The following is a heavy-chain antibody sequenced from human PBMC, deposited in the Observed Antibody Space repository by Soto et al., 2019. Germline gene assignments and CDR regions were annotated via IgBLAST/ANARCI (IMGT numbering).Heavy chain of an antibody. CDR3: ASGVGASYCSGGSCP. CDR2: ISSSSSYI. V-gene: IGHV3-21*01. D-gene: IGHD2-15*01. Sequence: EVQLVESGGGLVKPGGSLRLSCAASGFTFSSYSMNWVRQAPGKGLEWVSSISSSSSYIYYADSVKGRFTISRDNAKNSLYLQMNRLRAEDTAVYYCASGVGASYCSGGSCPWGQGTLVTVSS. CDR1: GFTFSSYS. J-gene: IGHJ5*02.